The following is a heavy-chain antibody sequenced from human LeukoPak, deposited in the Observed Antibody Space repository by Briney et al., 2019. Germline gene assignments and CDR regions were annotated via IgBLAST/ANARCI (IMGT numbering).Heavy chain of an antibody. CDR3: AKDTGWLGLYYMDV. J-gene: IGHJ6*03. CDR2: ISWDGGST. V-gene: IGHV3-43D*03. D-gene: IGHD6-19*01. Sequence: GGSLRLSCAASGFTFDEYAMHWVRQPPGEGLEWVSLISWDGGSTYYADSVKGRFTISRDNSKNSLYLQMNSLRAEDTALYYCAKDTGWLGLYYMDVWGKGTTVTGSS. CDR1: GFTFDEYA.